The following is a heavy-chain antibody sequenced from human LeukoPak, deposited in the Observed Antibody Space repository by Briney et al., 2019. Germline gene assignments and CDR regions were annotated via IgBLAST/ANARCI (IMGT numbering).Heavy chain of an antibody. V-gene: IGHV4-59*01. Sequence: SETLSLTCTVSGGSISSYYWSWIRQPPGKGLEWIGYIYYSGSTNYNPSLKSRLTISVDTSKHQFSLKLSSVTAADTAVYYCARDRWFGESYYFDYWGQGTLVPVSS. CDR2: IYYSGST. J-gene: IGHJ4*02. CDR3: ARDRWFGESYYFDY. D-gene: IGHD3-10*01. CDR1: GGSISSYY.